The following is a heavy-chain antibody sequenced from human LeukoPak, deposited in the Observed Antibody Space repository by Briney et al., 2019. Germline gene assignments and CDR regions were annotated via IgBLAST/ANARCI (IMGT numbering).Heavy chain of an antibody. Sequence: GGSLRLSCAASGFTFDDYGMSWVRQAPGKGLEWVSGINWNGGSTGYADSVKGRFTISRDNAKNSLYLQMNSLRAEDTALYYCAREGGPPGDGDYVKKADFDYWGQGTLVTVSS. V-gene: IGHV3-20*04. CDR1: GFTFDDYG. D-gene: IGHD4-17*01. J-gene: IGHJ4*02. CDR2: INWNGGST. CDR3: AREGGPPGDGDYVKKADFDY.